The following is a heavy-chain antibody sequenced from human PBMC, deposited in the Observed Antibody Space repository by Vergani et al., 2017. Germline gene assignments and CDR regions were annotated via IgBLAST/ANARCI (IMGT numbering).Heavy chain of an antibody. V-gene: IGHV3-23*01. J-gene: IGHJ3*02. CDR1: GFTFIMHA. D-gene: IGHD3-22*01. Sequence: EVQLLESGGDLVQPGGSLRLSCAASGFTFIMHAMSWVRQAPGKGLEWVSTLSASDRRTHYADSVKGRFTISRDNSKNTLYLYMNSLRADDTAVYYCARLPRRGITMIPVAFDIWGQGTMVTVSS. CDR3: ARLPRRGITMIPVAFDI. CDR2: LSASDRRT.